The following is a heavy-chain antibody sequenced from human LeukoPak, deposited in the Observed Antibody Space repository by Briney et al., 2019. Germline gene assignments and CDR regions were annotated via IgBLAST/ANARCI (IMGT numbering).Heavy chain of an antibody. V-gene: IGHV3-7*01. J-gene: IGHJ6*02. D-gene: IGHD3-16*01. CDR3: AREQGGRSYYYYYYGMDV. CDR2: IKQDGSEK. CDR1: GFIFSSYW. Sequence: PGGSLRLSCSASGFIFSSYWMSWVRQAPGKGLEWVANIKQDGSEKYYVDSVKGRFTISRDNAKNSLYLQMNSLRAEDTAVYYCAREQGGRSYYYYYYGMDVWGQGTTVTVSS.